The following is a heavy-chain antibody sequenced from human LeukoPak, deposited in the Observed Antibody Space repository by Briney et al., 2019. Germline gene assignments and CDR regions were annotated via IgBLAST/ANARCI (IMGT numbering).Heavy chain of an antibody. V-gene: IGHV3-74*01. D-gene: IGHD6-13*01. CDR2: ISPDGSQT. CDR3: AKDIGPTAAGTPDY. CDR1: GFSLSNYW. Sequence: PGGSLRLSCAASGFSLSNYWMHWVRQAPGKGLMWVSQISPDGSQTFYADSVKGRFTISRDNAKNSLYLQMNSLRAEDTALYYCAKDIGPTAAGTPDYWGQGTLVTVSS. J-gene: IGHJ4*02.